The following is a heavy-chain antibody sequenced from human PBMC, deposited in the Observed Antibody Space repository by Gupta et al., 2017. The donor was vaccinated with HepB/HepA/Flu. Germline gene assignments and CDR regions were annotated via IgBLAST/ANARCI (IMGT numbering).Heavy chain of an antibody. V-gene: IGHV3-30*03. J-gene: IGHJ4*02. CDR1: GFTFGSHA. CDR3: VGEVGVKDFDS. CDR2: ISHDETYK. Sequence: QVQLEESGGGVVQPGRSLTLSCAASGFTFGSHAMHWVRQAPGKGLEWVAVISHDETYKDYADSVKGRFSISRDNSNNILFLQMNRLRTEDTAVYYCVGEVGVKDFDSWGQGTQVTVSS. D-gene: IGHD1-26*01.